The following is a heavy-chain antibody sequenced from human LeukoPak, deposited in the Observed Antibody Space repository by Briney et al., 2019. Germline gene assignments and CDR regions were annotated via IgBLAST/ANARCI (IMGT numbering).Heavy chain of an antibody. CDR2: IYYSGST. CDR3: ARGYYDILTGYSPSDY. V-gene: IGHV4-59*01. J-gene: IGHJ4*02. D-gene: IGHD3-9*01. Sequence: SETLSLTCSVSGGSISSYYWSWIRQPPGKGLEWIGYIYYSGSTNYNPSLKSRVTISVDTSKNQFSLKLSSVTAADTAVYYCARGYYDILTGYSPSDYWGQGTLVTVSS. CDR1: GGSISSYY.